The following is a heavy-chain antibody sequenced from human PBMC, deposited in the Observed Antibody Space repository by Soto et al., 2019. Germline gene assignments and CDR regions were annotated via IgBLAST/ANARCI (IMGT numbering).Heavy chain of an antibody. Sequence: SETLSLTCTVSGGSVSGVDYFWSWIRQSPGKGLEWIGYIYYTGITHLNPSLKSRLTMAVDTSKNEFSLKLTSVSAADTAVYFCAREERKGTIIWFDPWGQGTPVTVSS. V-gene: IGHV4-30-4*01. CDR2: IYYTGIT. J-gene: IGHJ5*02. CDR1: GGSVSGVDYF. CDR3: AREERKGTIIWFDP.